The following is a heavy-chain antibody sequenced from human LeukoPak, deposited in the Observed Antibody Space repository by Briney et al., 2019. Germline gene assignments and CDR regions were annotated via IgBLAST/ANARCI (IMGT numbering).Heavy chain of an antibody. CDR3: ARATQDNNYNYNMDV. V-gene: IGHV1-2*02. CDR1: GYTFTGYY. Sequence: ASVKVSCKASGYTFTGYYMHWVRQAPGQGLEWMGGINPNSGGTNYAQRFQGRVTMTRDTSISTAYMELSRLRSDDTAVYYCARATQDNNYNYNMDVWGKGTTVTVSS. D-gene: IGHD1-1*01. J-gene: IGHJ6*03. CDR2: INPNSGGT.